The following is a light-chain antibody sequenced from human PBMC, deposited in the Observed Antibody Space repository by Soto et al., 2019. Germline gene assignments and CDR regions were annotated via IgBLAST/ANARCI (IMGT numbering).Light chain of an antibody. Sequence: QSALTQPPSASGSPGRSDTISCTGTSSDVGGYDYVSWFQQHPGKAPKLIIYEVTKRPSGVPDRFSASKSGNTASLTVSGLQAEDEADYYCSSFVAGNNYWVFGGGTKVTVL. J-gene: IGLJ3*02. CDR2: EVT. CDR1: SSDVGGYDY. CDR3: SSFVAGNNYWV. V-gene: IGLV2-8*01.